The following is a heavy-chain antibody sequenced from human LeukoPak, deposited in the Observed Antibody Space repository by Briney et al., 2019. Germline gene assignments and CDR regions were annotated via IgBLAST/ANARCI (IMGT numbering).Heavy chain of an antibody. J-gene: IGHJ4*02. Sequence: GGSLRLSCAASGFTFSSYSMNWVRQAPGKGREGVSSISSSSSYIYYADSVKGRFTISRDNAKNSLYLQMNSLRAEDTAVYYCARDPEGGSYYPDYWGQGTLVTVSS. CDR2: ISSSSSYI. CDR3: ARDPEGGSYYPDY. V-gene: IGHV3-21*01. D-gene: IGHD1-26*01. CDR1: GFTFSSYS.